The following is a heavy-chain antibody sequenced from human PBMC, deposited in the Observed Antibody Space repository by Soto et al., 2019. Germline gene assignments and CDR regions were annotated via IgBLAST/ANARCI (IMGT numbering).Heavy chain of an antibody. CDR2: INAGNGNT. CDR1: GYTFTSYA. J-gene: IGHJ5*02. CDR3: ARTWQWLSGFAP. Sequence: QVQLVQSGAEVKKPGASVKVSCKASGYTFTSYAMHWVRQAPGQRLEWMGWINAGNGNTKYSQKFQGRVTIPRDTSASTAYMELSSLRSEDTAVYYWARTWQWLSGFAPWGQGTLVTVSS. D-gene: IGHD6-19*01. V-gene: IGHV1-3*01.